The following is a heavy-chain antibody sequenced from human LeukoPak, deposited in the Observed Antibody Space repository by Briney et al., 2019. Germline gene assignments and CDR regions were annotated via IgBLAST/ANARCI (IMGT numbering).Heavy chain of an antibody. CDR3: ARWGLTAGPYGYNSQY. CDR2: INPNSGGT. D-gene: IGHD5-24*01. J-gene: IGHJ4*02. CDR1: GYTFTGYY. Sequence: ASVKVSCKTSGYTFTGYYMHWVRQAPGQGLEWMGWINPNSGGTNYAQKFQGRVTMTRDTSISTAYMELSSLRSDDTAVYYCARWGLTAGPYGYNSQYWGQGTLVTVSS. V-gene: IGHV1-2*02.